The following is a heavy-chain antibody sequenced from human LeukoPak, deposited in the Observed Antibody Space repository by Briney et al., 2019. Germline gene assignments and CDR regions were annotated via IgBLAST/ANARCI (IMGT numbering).Heavy chain of an antibody. V-gene: IGHV1-69*13. Sequence: SVKVSCKASGGTFSSYAISWLRQAPGQGLEWMGGIIPIFGTANYAQKFQGRVTITADESTSTAYMELSSLRSEDTAVYYCARVMESERGGDAFEIWVQGTMVTVSS. CDR1: GGTFSSYA. D-gene: IGHD3-3*01. J-gene: IGHJ3*02. CDR3: ARVMESERGGDAFEI. CDR2: IIPIFGTA.